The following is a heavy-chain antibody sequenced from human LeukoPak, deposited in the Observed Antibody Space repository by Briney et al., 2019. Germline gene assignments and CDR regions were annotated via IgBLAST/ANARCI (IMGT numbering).Heavy chain of an antibody. CDR1: GGSISSAGYH. CDR2: ISNSGST. Sequence: NSSETLSLTCTVSGGSISSAGYHWSWIRQHPGKGLEWIGYISNSGSTYSNPSLKSRVLISVDTSQNQFSLKLTYVTAADTAVYYCARENTISGEGYFLDYWGRGTLVTVSS. V-gene: IGHV4-31*03. J-gene: IGHJ4*02. D-gene: IGHD3-3*01. CDR3: ARENTISGEGYFLDY.